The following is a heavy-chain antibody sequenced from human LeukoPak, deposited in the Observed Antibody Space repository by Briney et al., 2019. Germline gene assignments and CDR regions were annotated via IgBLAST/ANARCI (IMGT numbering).Heavy chain of an antibody. D-gene: IGHD3-22*01. CDR1: GYTFTDYY. V-gene: IGHV1-2*02. CDR2: INPNSGGT. Sequence: GASVKVSCKASGYTFTDYYMHWVRQAPGQGLEWMGWINPNSGGTNYAQKFQGRVTMTRDTSISTAYMELSRLRSDDTAVYYCARDLGSGYYDSSGYPDYWGQGTLVTVSS. CDR3: ARDLGSGYYDSSGYPDY. J-gene: IGHJ4*02.